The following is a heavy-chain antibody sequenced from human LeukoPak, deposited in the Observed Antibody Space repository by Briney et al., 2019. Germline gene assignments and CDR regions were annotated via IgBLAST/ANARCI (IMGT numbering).Heavy chain of an antibody. CDR2: INPNSGGT. CDR1: GYILTDYY. D-gene: IGHD2-15*01. V-gene: IGHV1-2*02. Sequence: GASVKVSCKASGYILTDYYIHWVRQAPGQGLEWMGWINPNSGGTNYAQKFQGRVTMTRDTSISTAYMELSRLRSDDTAVYYCARGPYCSGGSCYSTFDYWGQGTLVTVSS. CDR3: ARGPYCSGGSCYSTFDY. J-gene: IGHJ4*02.